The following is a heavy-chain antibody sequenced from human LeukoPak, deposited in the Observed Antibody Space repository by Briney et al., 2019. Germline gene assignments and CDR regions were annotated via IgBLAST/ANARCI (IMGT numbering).Heavy chain of an antibody. V-gene: IGHV4-61*02. J-gene: IGHJ4*02. CDR1: GGSISSGSYY. CDR3: AQMGIAARIDY. D-gene: IGHD6-6*01. CDR2: IYTSGST. Sequence: SETLPLTCTVSGGSISSGSYYWSWIRQPAGKGLEWIGRIYTSGSTNYNPSLKSRVTISVDTSKNQFSLKLSSVTAADMAVYYCAQMGIAARIDYWGQGTLVTVSS.